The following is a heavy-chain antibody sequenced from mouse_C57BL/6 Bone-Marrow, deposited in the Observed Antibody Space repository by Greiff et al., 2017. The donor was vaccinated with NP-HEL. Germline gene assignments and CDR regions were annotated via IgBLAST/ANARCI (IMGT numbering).Heavy chain of an antibody. CDR3: ARDIYYYGSSYWYFDV. V-gene: IGHV1-85*01. CDR1: GYTFTSYD. CDR2: IYPRDGST. Sequence: VQVVESGPELVKPGASVKLSCKASGYTFTSYDINWVKQRPGQGLEWIGWIYPRDGSTTYNEKFKGKATLTVDTSSSTAYMELHSLTSEDSAVYFCARDIYYYGSSYWYFDVWGTGTTVTVSS. J-gene: IGHJ1*03. D-gene: IGHD1-1*01.